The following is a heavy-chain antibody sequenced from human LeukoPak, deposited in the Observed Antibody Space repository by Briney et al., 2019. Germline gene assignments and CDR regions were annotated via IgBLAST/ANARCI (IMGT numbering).Heavy chain of an antibody. Sequence: SETLSLTCAVYGGSFSGYYWSWIRQPPGKGLEWIGEINHSGSTYYNPSLKSRVTISVDTSKNQFSLKLSSVTAADTAVYYCARDHRIYYHRGEFDYWGQGTLVTVSS. V-gene: IGHV4-34*01. D-gene: IGHD1-26*01. CDR3: ARDHRIYYHRGEFDY. CDR1: GGSFSGYY. J-gene: IGHJ4*02. CDR2: INHSGST.